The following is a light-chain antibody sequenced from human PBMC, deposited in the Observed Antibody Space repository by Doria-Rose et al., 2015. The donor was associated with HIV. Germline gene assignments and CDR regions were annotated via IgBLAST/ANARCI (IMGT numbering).Light chain of an antibody. J-gene: IGKJ4*01. CDR1: SRLSNTY. Sequence: IVMTQSPVTPSLSPVERATISCRASSRLSNTYLGWYQQKPGQAPRLLIYDVSTRATGIPDRFSGSGSGTDFTLAISRLEPEDFAVYYCQQYVSSPLTFGGGTKVEIK. CDR3: QQYVSSPLT. V-gene: IGKV3-20*01. CDR2: DVS.